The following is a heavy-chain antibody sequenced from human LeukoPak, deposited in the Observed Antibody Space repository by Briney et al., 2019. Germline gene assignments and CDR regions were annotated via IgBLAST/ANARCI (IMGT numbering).Heavy chain of an antibody. V-gene: IGHV3-7*01. CDR2: IKQDGSEK. J-gene: IGHJ4*02. CDR1: GCTFITYA. Sequence: PGGSLRLSCAASGCTFITYAMVWVRQAPGKGLEWVANIKQDGSEKNYVDSVKGRFTISRDNAKNSLYLQMNSLRAEDTAVYYCARDRERSGYYYWGQGTLVTVSS. CDR3: ARDRERSGYYY. D-gene: IGHD3-22*01.